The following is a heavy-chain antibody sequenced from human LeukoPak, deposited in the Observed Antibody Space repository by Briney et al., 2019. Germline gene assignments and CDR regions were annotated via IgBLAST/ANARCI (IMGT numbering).Heavy chain of an antibody. CDR1: GYTFTSYG. Sequence: SVKVSCKASGYTFTSYGISWVRQAPGQGLEWMGGIIPIFGTANYAQKFQGRVTITADKSTSTAYMELSSLRSEDTAVYYCARDYGDYGYYFDYWGQGTLVTVSS. D-gene: IGHD4-17*01. V-gene: IGHV1-69*06. J-gene: IGHJ4*02. CDR2: IIPIFGTA. CDR3: ARDYGDYGYYFDY.